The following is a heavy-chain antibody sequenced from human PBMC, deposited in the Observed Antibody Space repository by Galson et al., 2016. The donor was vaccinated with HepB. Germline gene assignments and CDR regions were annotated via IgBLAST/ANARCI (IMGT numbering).Heavy chain of an antibody. Sequence: SLRLSCAASGFAFSGYTMNWVRQAPGKGLEWVSSISSRSTYIYYADSMKGRFTISRDNTKNSLSLQMNSLRAEDTALYYCAKEDGDILTGHYFDYWGQGTLVTVSS. CDR2: ISSRSTYI. V-gene: IGHV3-21*01. CDR3: AKEDGDILTGHYFDY. J-gene: IGHJ4*02. D-gene: IGHD3-9*01. CDR1: GFAFSGYT.